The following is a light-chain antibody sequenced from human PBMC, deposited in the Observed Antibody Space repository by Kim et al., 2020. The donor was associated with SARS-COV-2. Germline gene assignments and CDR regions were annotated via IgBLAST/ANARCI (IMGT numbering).Light chain of an antibody. CDR1: NSNIGSNT. V-gene: IGLV1-44*01. CDR2: SNN. CDR3: AAWDDNLSGLWV. Sequence: QPVLTQPPSASGTPGQRVTISCSRSNSNIGSNTVNWYQQLPGAAPKLLIYSNNQLSSGVPDRFSGSKSDTSASLAISGLQSEDEADYYCAAWDDNLSGLWVFGGGTQLTVL. J-gene: IGLJ3*02.